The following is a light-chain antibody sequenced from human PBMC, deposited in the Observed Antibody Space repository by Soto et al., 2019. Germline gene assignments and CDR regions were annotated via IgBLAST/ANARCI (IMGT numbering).Light chain of an antibody. CDR3: SSYTSTMTNA. CDR2: DVV. CDR1: SSVVGGFNS. Sequence: QSVLTQPASVSGSPGQSTTISCTGTSSVVGGFNSVSWYQLRPGTAPKLILYDVVDRPSGVSYRFSGSKSGNTASLTISGLQAADEADYFCSSYTSTMTNAFGSGTKVTVL. J-gene: IGLJ1*01. V-gene: IGLV2-14*03.